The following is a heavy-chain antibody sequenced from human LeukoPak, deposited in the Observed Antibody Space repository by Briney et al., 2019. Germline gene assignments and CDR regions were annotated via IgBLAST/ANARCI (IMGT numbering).Heavy chain of an antibody. V-gene: IGHV3-43*02. CDR3: AKEFCYCSSSSCYRYYYYPMDV. CDR2: ISGDGGDT. J-gene: IGHJ6*02. D-gene: IGHD2-2*01. CDR1: GFSFDDYA. Sequence: GGSLRLSCAASGFSFDDYAVHWVRQLPGKGLEWVSDISGDGGDTDYVDSVKGRFTISRDNSKDSLYLQMNSLRTEDTALYYSAKEFCYCSSSSCYRYYYYPMDVWGQGTTVTVSS.